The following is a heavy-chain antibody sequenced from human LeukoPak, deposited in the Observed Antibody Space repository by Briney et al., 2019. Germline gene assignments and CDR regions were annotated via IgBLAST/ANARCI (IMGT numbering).Heavy chain of an antibody. J-gene: IGHJ4*02. Sequence: GASVKVSCKASGYTFTSYDINWVRQATGQGLQWMGWMNSNSGNTGYAQKFQGRVTMTRNTSISTAYMELSSLRSEDTAVYYCASSTYYYDSSGYYWGILGYWGQGTLVTVSS. D-gene: IGHD3-22*01. CDR3: ASSTYYYDSSGYYWGILGY. CDR2: MNSNSGNT. CDR1: GYTFTSYD. V-gene: IGHV1-8*01.